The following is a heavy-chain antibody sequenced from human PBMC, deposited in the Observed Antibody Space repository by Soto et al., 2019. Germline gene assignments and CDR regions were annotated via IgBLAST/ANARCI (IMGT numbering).Heavy chain of an antibody. J-gene: IGHJ4*02. Sequence: ASVKVACKASGYTFTSYGISWVLQAPGQGLEWMGWISAYNGNTNYAQKLQGRVTMTTDTSTSTAYMELRSLRSDDTAVYYCARTECGGDCYSYRGPQQVDYWGQGTLVTVSS. CDR2: ISAYNGNT. V-gene: IGHV1-18*01. CDR1: GYTFTSYG. CDR3: ARTECGGDCYSYRGPQQVDY. D-gene: IGHD2-21*02.